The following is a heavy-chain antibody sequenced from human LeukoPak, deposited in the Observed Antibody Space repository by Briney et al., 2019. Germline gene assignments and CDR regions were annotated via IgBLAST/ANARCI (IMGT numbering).Heavy chain of an antibody. Sequence: PGGSLRLSCAASGFTFSSYAMHWVRQAPGKGLEWVAVISYDGSNKYYADSIKGRFTISRDNSKNTLYLQMNSLRAEDTAVYYCARQSGSYGLEYWGQGTLVTVSS. CDR1: GFTFSSYA. V-gene: IGHV3-30*14. CDR3: ARQSGSYGLEY. CDR2: ISYDGSNK. D-gene: IGHD1-26*01. J-gene: IGHJ4*02.